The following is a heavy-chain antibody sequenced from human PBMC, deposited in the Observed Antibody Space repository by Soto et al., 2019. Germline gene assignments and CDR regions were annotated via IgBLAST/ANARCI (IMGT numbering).Heavy chain of an antibody. Sequence: EVQLVPSGPEVKKPGESLKISCKCSGYSFPSYWNGWVRQMPGKGLEWMGIIYPGDSDTRYSPSFQGQVTISADKSISTAYLQWSSLKASDTAMYYCARRVGSGGGWFDPWGQGTLVTVSS. D-gene: IGHD1-26*01. CDR2: IYPGDSDT. CDR1: GYSFPSYW. V-gene: IGHV5-51*01. CDR3: ARRVGSGGGWFDP. J-gene: IGHJ5*02.